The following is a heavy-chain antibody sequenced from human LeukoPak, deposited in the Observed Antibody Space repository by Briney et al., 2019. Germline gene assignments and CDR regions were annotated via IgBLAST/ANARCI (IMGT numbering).Heavy chain of an antibody. CDR3: AKGQWLDYYFDY. CDR1: GFTFSSYA. V-gene: IGHV3-23*01. D-gene: IGHD5-12*01. CDR2: ISGSGGST. Sequence: PGGSLRLSCAASGFTFSSYAMSWVRQAPGKGLEWVSAISGSGGSTYYADSVKGRFTISRDNSKNALYLQMNSLRAEDTAVYYCAKGQWLDYYFDYWGQGTLVTVSS. J-gene: IGHJ4*02.